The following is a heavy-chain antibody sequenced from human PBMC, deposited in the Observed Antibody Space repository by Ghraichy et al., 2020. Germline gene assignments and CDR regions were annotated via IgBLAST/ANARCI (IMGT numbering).Heavy chain of an antibody. D-gene: IGHD6-19*01. CDR2: IYYSGST. V-gene: IGHV4-39*01. CDR1: GGSISSTSYF. Sequence: SDTLSLTCTVSGGSISSTSYFWGWIRQPPGKGLEWFGSIYYSGSTYYNPSLKSRATISVDMSKKQVSLKLSSVTAADTAVYYCARQEAEYYYMDVWGKGTTVTVSS. J-gene: IGHJ6*03. CDR3: ARQEAEYYYMDV.